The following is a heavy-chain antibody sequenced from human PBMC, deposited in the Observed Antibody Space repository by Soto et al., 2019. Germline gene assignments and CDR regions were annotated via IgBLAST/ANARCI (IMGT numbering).Heavy chain of an antibody. CDR3: AREGTWGDFWGDY. V-gene: IGHV3-30*03. D-gene: IGHD3-3*01. CDR2: TSWDETSK. Sequence: QVQLVESGGGVVQPGRSLRLSCAASGFTFDTYGMHWVRQAPGKGLEWVAVTSWDETSKYYTDSVKGRFTISRDNSKNTLYQQMNSLRAEDTAVYYCAREGTWGDFWGDYWGQGTLVTVSS. CDR1: GFTFDTYG. J-gene: IGHJ4*02.